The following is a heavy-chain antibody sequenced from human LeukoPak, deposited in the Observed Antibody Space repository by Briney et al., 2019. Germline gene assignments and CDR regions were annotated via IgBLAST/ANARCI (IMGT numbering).Heavy chain of an antibody. CDR2: IRYDGSNK. D-gene: IGHD5-24*01. J-gene: IGHJ4*02. V-gene: IGHV3-30*02. CDR3: ANTVEMATIIDY. CDR1: GFTFSSYG. Sequence: PGGTLRLSCAASGFTFSSYGMSWVRQAPGKGLEWVAFIRYDGSNKYYADSVKGRFTISRDNSKNTLYLQMNSLRAEDTAVYYCANTVEMATIIDYWGQGTLVTVSS.